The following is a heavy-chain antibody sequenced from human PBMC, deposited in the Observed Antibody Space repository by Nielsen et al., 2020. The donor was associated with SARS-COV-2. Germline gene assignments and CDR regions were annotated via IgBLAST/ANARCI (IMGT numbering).Heavy chain of an antibody. J-gene: IGHJ4*02. CDR1: GFTFDDYG. D-gene: IGHD3-22*01. Sequence: GGSLRLSCAASGFTFDDYGMSWVRQAPGKGLEWVSGINWNGGSTGYADSVKGRFTISRDNAKNSLYLQMNSLRAEDTAVYYCARDGHSSGYYPNSDYWGQGTLVTVSS. V-gene: IGHV3-20*04. CDR2: INWNGGST. CDR3: ARDGHSSGYYPNSDY.